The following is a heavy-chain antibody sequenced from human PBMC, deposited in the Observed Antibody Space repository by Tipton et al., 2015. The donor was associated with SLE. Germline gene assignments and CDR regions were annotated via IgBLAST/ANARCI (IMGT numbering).Heavy chain of an antibody. CDR2: INRPGST. V-gene: IGHV4-34*01. J-gene: IGHJ3*02. D-gene: IGHD4-17*01. Sequence: TLSLTCAVYGGSFSGYYWSWIRQPPGKGLEWIGEINRPGSTKYNPSLESRVTISVDTSKNQFSLKLSSVTAADTAVYYCARGSPDSGDYEGPFEIWGQGTMVTVSS. CDR3: ARGSPDSGDYEGPFEI. CDR1: GGSFSGYY.